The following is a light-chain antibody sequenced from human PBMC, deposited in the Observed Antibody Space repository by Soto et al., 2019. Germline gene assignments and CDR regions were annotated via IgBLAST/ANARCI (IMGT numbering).Light chain of an antibody. Sequence: QSALTQPASVSGSPGQSITISCTGTSSDVGGYNYVSWYQQHPGKAPKLMIYEVSKRPSGVPDRFSGSKSGNTASLPVSGLQAEDEADYYCNSYAGSNNWVFGGGTQLTVL. CDR2: EVS. V-gene: IGLV2-8*01. J-gene: IGLJ3*02. CDR3: NSYAGSNNWV. CDR1: SSDVGGYNY.